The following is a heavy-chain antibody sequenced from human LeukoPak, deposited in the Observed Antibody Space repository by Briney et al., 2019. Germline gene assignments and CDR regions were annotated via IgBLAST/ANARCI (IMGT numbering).Heavy chain of an antibody. CDR3: ARDRSMATPDWFYP. CDR1: GFTFSSYS. CDR2: ISSSSSTI. V-gene: IGHV3-48*01. J-gene: IGHJ5*02. Sequence: GGSLRLSCAASGFTFSSYSMNWVRQAPGKGLEWVSYISSSSSTIYYADSVKGRFTISRDNAKNSLYLQMNSLRAEDTAVYYCARDRSMATPDWFYPWGQGTLVTVSS. D-gene: IGHD5-24*01.